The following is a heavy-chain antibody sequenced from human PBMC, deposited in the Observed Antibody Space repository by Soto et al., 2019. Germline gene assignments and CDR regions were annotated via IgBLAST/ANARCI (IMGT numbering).Heavy chain of an antibody. Sequence: SETLSLTCAVYGGSFSGYYWSLIRQPPGKGLEWIGEINHSGSTNYNPSLKSRVTISVDTSRNQFSLKLSSVTAADTAVYYCASLTVRSYYYYYGMDVWGQGTTVT. V-gene: IGHV4-34*01. J-gene: IGHJ6*02. CDR3: ASLTVRSYYYYYGMDV. CDR1: GGSFSGYY. D-gene: IGHD3-22*01. CDR2: INHSGST.